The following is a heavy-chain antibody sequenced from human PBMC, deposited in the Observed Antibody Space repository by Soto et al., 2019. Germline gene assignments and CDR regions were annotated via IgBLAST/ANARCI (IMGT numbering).Heavy chain of an antibody. CDR2: IYYSGST. CDR3: ARGLGFPLDY. D-gene: IGHD6-19*01. CDR1: GGSVSSGSYY. V-gene: IGHV4-61*01. J-gene: IGHJ4*02. Sequence: TLSLTCTVSGGSVSSGSYYWSWIRQPPGKGLEWIGYIYYSGSTNYNPSLKSRVTISVDTSKNQFSLKLSSVTAADTAVYYCARGLGFPLDYWGQGTLVTVSS.